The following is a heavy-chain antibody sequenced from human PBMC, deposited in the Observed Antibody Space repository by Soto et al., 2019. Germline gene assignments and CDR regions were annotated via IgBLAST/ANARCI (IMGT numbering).Heavy chain of an antibody. CDR3: AIIGSGDYSDFVY. D-gene: IGHD4-4*01. CDR1: GYTFTSYG. Sequence: ASVKVSCKGLGYTFTSYGISWVRQAPGQGLEWMGWIRPNDGHTNYAQKFQDRVTMTRDTSTTTVYMDLRSLGSDDTAVYYCAIIGSGDYSDFVYWGQGTLVTVSS. V-gene: IGHV1-18*01. CDR2: IRPNDGHT. J-gene: IGHJ4*02.